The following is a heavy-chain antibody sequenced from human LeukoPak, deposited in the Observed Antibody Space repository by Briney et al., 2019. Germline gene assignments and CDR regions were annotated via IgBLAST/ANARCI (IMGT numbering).Heavy chain of an antibody. CDR1: GYSCTSFW. V-gene: IGHV5-51*01. D-gene: IGHD3-9*01. J-gene: IGHJ4*02. CDR3: ARLNDILTGPFDY. CDR2: IDPSDSDT. Sequence: GESLKISCKGSGYSCTSFWIGWVRQMPGKGLEWMGNIDPSDSDTRHSPSFQGQVTISVDKSISTAYLQWSSLKASDTAIYYCARLNDILTGPFDYWGQGTLVTVSS.